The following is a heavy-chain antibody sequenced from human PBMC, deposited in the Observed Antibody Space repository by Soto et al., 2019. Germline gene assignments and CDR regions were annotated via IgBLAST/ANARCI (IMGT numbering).Heavy chain of an antibody. V-gene: IGHV3-23*01. Sequence: GGSLRLSCAASGFTFSSYAMSWVRQAQGKGLEWVSAISGSGGSTYYTDSVKGRFTISRDNSKNTLYLQMNSLRAVDTAVYYCARYPGGSYLDYWGQGTLVTVSS. D-gene: IGHD1-26*01. J-gene: IGHJ4*02. CDR2: ISGSGGST. CDR1: GFTFSSYA. CDR3: ARYPGGSYLDY.